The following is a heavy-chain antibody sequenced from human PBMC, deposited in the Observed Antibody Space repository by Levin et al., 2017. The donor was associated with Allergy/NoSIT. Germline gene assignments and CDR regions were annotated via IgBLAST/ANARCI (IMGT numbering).Heavy chain of an antibody. CDR2: ISWDGGST. J-gene: IGHJ4*02. CDR3: AKDFSSHHYYGSGSFDY. CDR1: GFTFDDYT. Sequence: GGSLRLSCAASGFTFDDYTMHWVRQAPGKGLEWVSLISWDGGSTYYADSVKGRFTISRDNSKNSLYLQMNSLRTEDTALYYCAKDFSSHHYYGSGSFDYWGQGTLVTVSS. D-gene: IGHD3-10*01. V-gene: IGHV3-43*01.